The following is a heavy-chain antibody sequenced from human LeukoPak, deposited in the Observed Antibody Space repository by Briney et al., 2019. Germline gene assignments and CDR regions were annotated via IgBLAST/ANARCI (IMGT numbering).Heavy chain of an antibody. CDR2: ISSSGSTI. CDR3: AREKDIVVVPAVHDAFDI. D-gene: IGHD2-2*01. J-gene: IGHJ3*02. V-gene: IGHV3-11*04. Sequence: GGSLRLSCAASGFTFSDYYMSWIRQAPGKGLEWVSYISSSGSTIYYADSVKGRFTISRDNAKNSLYLQMNSLRAEDTAVYYCAREKDIVVVPAVHDAFDIWGQGTMVTVSS. CDR1: GFTFSDYY.